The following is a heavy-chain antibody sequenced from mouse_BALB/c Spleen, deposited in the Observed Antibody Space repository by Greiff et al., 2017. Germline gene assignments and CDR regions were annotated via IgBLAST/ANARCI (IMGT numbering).Heavy chain of an antibody. V-gene: IGHV1-80*01. J-gene: IGHJ1*01. CDR1: GYAFSSYW. Sequence: QVQLQQSGAELVRPGSSVKISCKASGYAFSSYWMNWVKQRPGQGLEWIGQIYPGDGDTNYNGKFKGKATLTADKSPSTAYMQLSSLTSEDSAVYFCARSGTTVGYFDVWGAGTTVTVSS. CDR3: ARSGTTVGYFDV. D-gene: IGHD1-1*01. CDR2: IYPGDGDT.